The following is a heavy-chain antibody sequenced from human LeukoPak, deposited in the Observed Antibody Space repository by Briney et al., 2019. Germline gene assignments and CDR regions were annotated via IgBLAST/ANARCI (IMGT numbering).Heavy chain of an antibody. V-gene: IGHV3-30-3*01. CDR3: ASPPRGVDY. J-gene: IGHJ4*02. CDR1: GFTFSSYA. CDR2: ISYDGSNK. Sequence: PGGSLRLSCAASGFTFSSYAMHWVRQAPGKGLEWVAVISYDGSNKYYADSVKGRFIISRDNSKNTLYLQMNSLRAEDTAVYYCASPPRGVDYWGQGTLVTASS.